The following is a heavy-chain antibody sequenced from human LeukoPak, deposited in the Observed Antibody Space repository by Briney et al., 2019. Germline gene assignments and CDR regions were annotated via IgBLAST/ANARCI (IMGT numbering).Heavy chain of an antibody. V-gene: IGHV3-23*01. CDR3: AKSYDYGDTLIDY. CDR2: ISGSGGST. J-gene: IGHJ4*02. Sequence: PGGSLRLSCAASGFTFSSYAMSWVRQAPGKGLEWVSAISGSGGSTYYADSVKGRFTISRDNSKNTLYLQTNSLRAEDTAVYYCAKSYDYGDTLIDYWGQGTLVTVSS. CDR1: GFTFSSYA. D-gene: IGHD4-17*01.